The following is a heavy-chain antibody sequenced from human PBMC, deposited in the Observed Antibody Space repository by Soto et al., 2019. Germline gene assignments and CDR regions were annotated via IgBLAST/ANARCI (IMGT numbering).Heavy chain of an antibody. CDR3: AREFCSGGNCYTYYFDP. CDR2: VDGSGFTS. CDR1: GLTFNSYA. D-gene: IGHD2-15*01. V-gene: IGHV3-23*01. Sequence: EVQLLESGGGLVQPGGSLRLSCAASGLTFNSYAMTWVRQAPGRGLEWVSGVDGSGFTSYHADSVKGRFTISRDNAKSTLFLQMNSLRDEDTAVYYCAREFCSGGNCYTYYFDPWGQGIPVTVSS. J-gene: IGHJ5*02.